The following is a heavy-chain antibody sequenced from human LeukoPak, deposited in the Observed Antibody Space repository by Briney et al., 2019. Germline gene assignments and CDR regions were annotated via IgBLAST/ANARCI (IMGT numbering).Heavy chain of an antibody. CDR3: ARVMRSGWYKYYYYYGMDV. CDR1: GGSISSYY. V-gene: IGHV4-59*01. J-gene: IGHJ6*02. CDR2: IYYSGST. Sequence: SQTLSLTCTVSGGSISSYYWSWIRQPPGKGLEWIGYIYYSGSTNYNPSLKSRVTISVDTSKNQFSLKLSSVTAADTAVYYCARVMRSGWYKYYYYYGMDVWGQGTTVTVSS. D-gene: IGHD6-19*01.